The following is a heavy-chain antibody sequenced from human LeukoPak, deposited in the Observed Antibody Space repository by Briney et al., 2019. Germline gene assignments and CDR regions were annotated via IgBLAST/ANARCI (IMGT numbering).Heavy chain of an antibody. J-gene: IGHJ4*02. D-gene: IGHD3-9*01. CDR2: FSASGGGT. V-gene: IGHV3-23*01. Sequence: GGSLRLSCVASGVTFSNDALSWVRQPPGKGLEWVSAFSASGGGTFYAASVKGRFTISRDNSKNTLYLQMDSLRAEDTAVYYCPKVLNPYYLYNTGYAFVYWGQGTLVTVSS. CDR1: GVTFSNDA. CDR3: PKVLNPYYLYNTGYAFVY.